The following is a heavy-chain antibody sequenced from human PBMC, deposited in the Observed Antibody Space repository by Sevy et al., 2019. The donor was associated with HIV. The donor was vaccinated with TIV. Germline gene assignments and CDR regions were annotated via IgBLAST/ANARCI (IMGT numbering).Heavy chain of an antibody. Sequence: GGSLRLSCAAPGFTFSNFAMGWVRQAPGKGLDWISVISGTGDYTYYADSVKGRFTISRDNSKNTLFLQMNSLRAEDTAIFYCAKKMGGGSGMAFLVDYWGQGTLVTVSS. D-gene: IGHD5-18*01. CDR3: AKKMGGGSGMAFLVDY. CDR1: GFTFSNFA. CDR2: ISGTGDYT. V-gene: IGHV3-23*01. J-gene: IGHJ4*02.